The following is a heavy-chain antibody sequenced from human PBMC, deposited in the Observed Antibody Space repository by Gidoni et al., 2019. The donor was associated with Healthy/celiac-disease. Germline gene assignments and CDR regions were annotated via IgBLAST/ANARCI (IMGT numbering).Heavy chain of an antibody. CDR2: TIPILGIA. Sequence: QVQLVQSGAEVKNPGPSVKVSCKASGGTFSSYAISWVRHAPGQGLEWMGRTIPILGIANYAQKYQGRVTITADKSTSTAYMELSSLRSEDTAVYYCARDRRYGDYDYYYYGMDVWGQGTTVTVSS. CDR1: GGTFSSYA. V-gene: IGHV1-69*04. CDR3: ARDRRYGDYDYYYYGMDV. J-gene: IGHJ6*02. D-gene: IGHD4-17*01.